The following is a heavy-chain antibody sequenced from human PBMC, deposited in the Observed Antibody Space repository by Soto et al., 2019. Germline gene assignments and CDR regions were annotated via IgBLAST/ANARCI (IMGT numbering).Heavy chain of an antibody. CDR3: ARDEGWLLSLSYYYGMDV. Sequence: GGSLRLSCAASGFTVSSNYMSWVRQAPGKGLEWVSVIYSGGSTYYADSVKGRFTISRHNAKNTLYLQMNSLRAEDTAVYYCARDEGWLLSLSYYYGMDVWGQGTTVTVSS. J-gene: IGHJ6*02. CDR2: IYSGGST. V-gene: IGHV3-53*01. D-gene: IGHD3-22*01. CDR1: GFTVSSNY.